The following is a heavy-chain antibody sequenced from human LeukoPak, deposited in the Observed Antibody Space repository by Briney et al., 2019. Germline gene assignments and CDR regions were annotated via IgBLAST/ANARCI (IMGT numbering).Heavy chain of an antibody. CDR3: ARGYCSGGSCYHQFDY. CDR1: GYTFTSFD. CDR2: IIPIFGTA. J-gene: IGHJ4*02. V-gene: IGHV1-69*13. D-gene: IGHD2-15*01. Sequence: SVKVSCKASGYTFTSFDFNWERQAPGQGLEWMGGIIPIFGTANYAQKFQGRVTITADESTSTAYMELSSLRSEDTAVYYCARGYCSGGSCYHQFDYWGQGTLVTVSS.